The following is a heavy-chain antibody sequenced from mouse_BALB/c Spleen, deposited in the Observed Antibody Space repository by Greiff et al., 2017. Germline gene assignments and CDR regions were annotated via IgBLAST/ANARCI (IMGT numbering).Heavy chain of an antibody. Sequence: QVQLQQSGAELMKPGASVKISCKATGYTFSSYWIEWVKQRPGHGLEWIGEILPGSGSTNYNEKFKGKATFTADTSSNTAYMQLSSLTSEDSAVYYCARKDYRYGYWGQGTLVTVSA. CDR1: GYTFSSYW. V-gene: IGHV1-9*01. CDR2: ILPGSGST. D-gene: IGHD2-14*01. J-gene: IGHJ3*01. CDR3: ARKDYRYGY.